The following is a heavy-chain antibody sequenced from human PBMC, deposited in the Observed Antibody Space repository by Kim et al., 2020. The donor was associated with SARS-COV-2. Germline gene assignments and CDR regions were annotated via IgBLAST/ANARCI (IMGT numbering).Heavy chain of an antibody. D-gene: IGHD3-22*01. J-gene: IGHJ2*01. CDR1: GFTFSSYS. CDR3: ARVDDSSGYYRGWYFDL. Sequence: GGSLRLSCAASGFTFSSYSMNWVRQAPGKGLEWVSSISSSSSYIYYADSVKGRFTISRDNAKNSLYLQMNSLRAEDTAVYYCARVDDSSGYYRGWYFDLWGRGTLVTVSS. V-gene: IGHV3-21*01. CDR2: ISSSSSYI.